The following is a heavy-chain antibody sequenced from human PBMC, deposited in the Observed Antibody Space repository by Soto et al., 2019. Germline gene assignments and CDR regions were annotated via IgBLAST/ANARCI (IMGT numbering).Heavy chain of an antibody. CDR2: INPNVGGT. D-gene: IGHD3-16*01. CDR3: ARGGRDVPRIPYDT. V-gene: IGHV1-2*02. CDR1: GYTFTDYY. J-gene: IGHJ5*02. Sequence: QVQLVQSGAEVKKPGASVYVSCKASGYTFTDYYVHWVRQAPGQGLEWMGWINPNVGGTNYARKFQGRVTMTRDTSISTVYMKLTRLSPDDTAIYYCARGGRDVPRIPYDTWGQGTRVTVSS.